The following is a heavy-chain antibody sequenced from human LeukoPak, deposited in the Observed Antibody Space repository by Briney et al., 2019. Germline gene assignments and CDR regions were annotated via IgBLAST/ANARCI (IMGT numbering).Heavy chain of an antibody. J-gene: IGHJ3*02. CDR2: IVVGSGNT. D-gene: IGHD6-19*01. CDR3: AAGGIAVAPMTFDI. V-gene: IGHV1-58*01. Sequence: SVKVSCKASGFTFTSSAVQWVRQARGQRVEWIGWIVVGSGNTNYAQKFQERVAITRDMSTSTAYMELSSLRSEDTAVYYCAAGGIAVAPMTFDIWGQGTMVTVSS. CDR1: GFTFTSSA.